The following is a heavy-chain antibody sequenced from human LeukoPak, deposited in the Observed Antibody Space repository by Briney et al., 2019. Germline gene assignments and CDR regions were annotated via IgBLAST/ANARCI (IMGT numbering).Heavy chain of an antibody. Sequence: GASVKVSCKASGYTFTSYGISWVRQAPGQGLERMGWISAYNGNTNYAQKLQGRVTMTTDTSTSTAYMELRSLRSDDTAVYYCARDCGTSCYLGTNKLDYWGQGTLVTVSS. D-gene: IGHD2-2*01. J-gene: IGHJ4*02. V-gene: IGHV1-18*04. CDR3: ARDCGTSCYLGTNKLDY. CDR1: GYTFTSYG. CDR2: ISAYNGNT.